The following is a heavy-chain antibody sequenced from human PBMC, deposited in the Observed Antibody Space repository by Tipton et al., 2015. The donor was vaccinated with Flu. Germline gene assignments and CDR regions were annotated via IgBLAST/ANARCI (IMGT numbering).Heavy chain of an antibody. CDR1: GFPFRSYW. Sequence: SLRLSCAASGFPFRSYWMTWVRQAPGKGLEWVANINQDGLEKYYVDSVKGRFTISRDNAKDSLFLQMNSLRAEDTAVYYCAREGDAFWSGFYTGFGWFDPRGQGTQVTVSS. D-gene: IGHD3-3*01. V-gene: IGHV3-7*01. CDR2: INQDGLEK. J-gene: IGHJ5*02. CDR3: AREGDAFWSGFYTGFGWFDP.